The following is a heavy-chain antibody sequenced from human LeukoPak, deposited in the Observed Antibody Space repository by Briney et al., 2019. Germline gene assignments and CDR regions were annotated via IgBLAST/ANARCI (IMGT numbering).Heavy chain of an antibody. CDR1: GYTFTGYY. CDR2: INPNSGGT. CDR3: ARDGHGDYVGGFDY. V-gene: IGHV1-2*02. J-gene: IGHJ4*02. D-gene: IGHD4-17*01. Sequence: ASVMVSCTASGYTFTGYYMHWVSQAPGQGLEWIGWINPNSGGTNYAKRVEGRETINRDSCISTEYMEMSRLRSEDTDGYYCARDGHGDYVGGFDYWGQGTLVTVSS.